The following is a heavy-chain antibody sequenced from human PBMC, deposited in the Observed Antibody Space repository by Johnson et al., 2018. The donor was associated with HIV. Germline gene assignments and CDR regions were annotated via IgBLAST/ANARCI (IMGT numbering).Heavy chain of an antibody. CDR3: ARDRSRQLLLTSDAFDI. Sequence: VQLVESGGGVVRPGGSLRLSCAASGFTFDDHGMSWVRQGSGKGLEWVSGINWNGGSTGYADSVKGRFTISRDNAKNSLYLQMNSLRAEDTALYYCARDRSRQLLLTSDAFDIWGQGTMVTVSS. J-gene: IGHJ3*02. CDR2: INWNGGST. CDR1: GFTFDDHG. D-gene: IGHD2-15*01. V-gene: IGHV3-20*04.